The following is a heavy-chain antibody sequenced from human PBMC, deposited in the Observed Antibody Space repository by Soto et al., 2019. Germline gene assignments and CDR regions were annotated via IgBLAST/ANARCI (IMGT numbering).Heavy chain of an antibody. CDR1: GFTFSSYS. CDR2: ISSSSSTI. V-gene: IGHV3-48*02. J-gene: IGHJ6*02. D-gene: IGHD4-17*01. Sequence: GGSLRLSCAASGFTFSSYSMNWVRQAPGKGLEWVSYISSSSSTIYYADSVKGRFTISRDNAKNSLYLQMNSLRDEDTAVYYCARGEGGDYGYYWDAYYYYGMDVWGQGTTVTVSS. CDR3: ARGEGGDYGYYWDAYYYYGMDV.